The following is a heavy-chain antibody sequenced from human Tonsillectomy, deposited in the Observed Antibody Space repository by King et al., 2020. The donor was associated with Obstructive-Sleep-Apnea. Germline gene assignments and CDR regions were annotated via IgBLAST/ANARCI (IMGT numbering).Heavy chain of an antibody. CDR2: INQGGSEK. Sequence: VQLVESGGGLVQPGGSLRLSCAASGFSVSTYWMSWVRQVPGKWLEWVASINQGGSEKFYEDSVKGRFTISRDNAKNSLYLQMNSLRAEDTAVYYCARTVRWEDYFDYWGQGTLVTVSP. D-gene: IGHD1-26*01. CDR1: GFSVSTYW. CDR3: ARTVRWEDYFDY. J-gene: IGHJ4*02. V-gene: IGHV3-7*01.